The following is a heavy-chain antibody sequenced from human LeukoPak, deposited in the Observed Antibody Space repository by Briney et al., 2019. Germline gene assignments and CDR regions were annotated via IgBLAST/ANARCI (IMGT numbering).Heavy chain of an antibody. Sequence: GGSLRLSCAASGFTFSSYWMSWVRQAPGRGLEWVSSIGATSGFTYYADSVKGRFIISRENAKNSLYLQMNSLRAEDTAVYYCAELGITMIGGVWGKGTTVTISS. CDR2: IGATSGFT. CDR1: GFTFSSYW. D-gene: IGHD3-10*02. CDR3: AELGITMIGGV. J-gene: IGHJ6*04. V-gene: IGHV3-21*01.